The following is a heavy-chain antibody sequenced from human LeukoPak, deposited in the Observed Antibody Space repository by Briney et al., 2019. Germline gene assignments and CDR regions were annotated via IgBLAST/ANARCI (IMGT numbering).Heavy chain of an antibody. CDR2: IIPIFGTA. D-gene: IGHD3-22*01. V-gene: IGHV1-69*13. Sequence: ASVKVSCKASGYTFTSYGISWVRQAPGQGLEWMGGIIPIFGTANYAQKFQGRVTITADESTSTAYMELSSLRSEDTAVYYCAREVEATYYYDSSGSGLGYWGQGTLVTVSS. CDR1: GYTFTSYG. CDR3: AREVEATYYYDSSGSGLGY. J-gene: IGHJ4*02.